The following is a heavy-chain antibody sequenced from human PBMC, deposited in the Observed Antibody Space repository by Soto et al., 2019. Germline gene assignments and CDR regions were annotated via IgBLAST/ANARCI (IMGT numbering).Heavy chain of an antibody. Sequence: PSETLSLTCTVSGGSITSYFWTWIRQPPGKGLEWIGYIYHRGNTNYNPSLKSRVTFSVDTSKNQFSLKLSSVTAADTAVYYCARDKYYDSTGTFDVWGQGTLVPVSS. V-gene: IGHV4-59*01. J-gene: IGHJ4*02. CDR3: ARDKYYDSTGTFDV. CDR2: IYHRGNT. CDR1: GGSITSYF. D-gene: IGHD3-22*01.